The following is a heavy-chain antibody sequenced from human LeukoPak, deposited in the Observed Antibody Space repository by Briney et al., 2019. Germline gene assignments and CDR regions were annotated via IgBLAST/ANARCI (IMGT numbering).Heavy chain of an antibody. CDR3: ARVTGYMIEDYFDY. D-gene: IGHD3-22*01. CDR1: GGSFSGYY. V-gene: IGHV4-34*01. Sequence: TSETLSLTCAVYGGSFSGYYWSWIRQPPGKGLEWIGEINHSGSTNYNPSLKSRVTISVDTSKNQFSLKLSSVTAADTAVYYCARVTGYMIEDYFDYWGQGTLVTVSS. CDR2: INHSGST. J-gene: IGHJ4*02.